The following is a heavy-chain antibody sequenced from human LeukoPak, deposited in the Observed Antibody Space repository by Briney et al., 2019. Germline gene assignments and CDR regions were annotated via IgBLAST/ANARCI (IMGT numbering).Heavy chain of an antibody. CDR3: ARGAYKDY. Sequence: GGSLRLSCAASGFTFSSYAMHRVRQAPGKGLEYVSAISSNGGSTYYANSVKDRFTISRDNSKNTLYLQMGSLRPEDMAVYYCARGAYKDYWGQGTLVTVSS. D-gene: IGHD2-21*01. V-gene: IGHV3-64*01. J-gene: IGHJ4*02. CDR2: ISSNGGST. CDR1: GFTFSSYA.